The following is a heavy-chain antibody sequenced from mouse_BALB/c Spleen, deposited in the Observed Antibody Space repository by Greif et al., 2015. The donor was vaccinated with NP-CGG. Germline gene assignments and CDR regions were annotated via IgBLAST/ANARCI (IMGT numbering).Heavy chain of an antibody. D-gene: IGHD2-2*01. CDR3: ARWGYDVGYYAMDY. CDR1: GFNIKDTY. J-gene: IGHJ4*01. CDR2: IDPANGNT. V-gene: IGHV14-3*02. Sequence: VQLQQPGAELVKPGASVKLSCTASGFNIKDTYMHWVKQRPEQGLEWIGRIDPANGNTKYDPKLQGKATITADTSSNTAYLQLSSLTSEDTAVYYCARWGYDVGYYAMDYWGQGTSVTVSS.